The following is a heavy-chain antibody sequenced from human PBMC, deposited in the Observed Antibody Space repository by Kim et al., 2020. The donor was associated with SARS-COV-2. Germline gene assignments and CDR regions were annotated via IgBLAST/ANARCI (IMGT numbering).Heavy chain of an antibody. J-gene: IGHJ6*02. Sequence: GGSLRLSCAASGFTFSSYWMSWVRQAPGKGLEWVANIKQDGSEKYYVDSVKGRFTISRDNAKNSLYLQMNSLRAEDTAVYYCARLDYDFWSGYHQYYYYGTDVWGQGTTVTVSS. D-gene: IGHD3-3*01. CDR2: IKQDGSEK. CDR3: ARLDYDFWSGYHQYYYYGTDV. CDR1: GFTFSSYW. V-gene: IGHV3-7*01.